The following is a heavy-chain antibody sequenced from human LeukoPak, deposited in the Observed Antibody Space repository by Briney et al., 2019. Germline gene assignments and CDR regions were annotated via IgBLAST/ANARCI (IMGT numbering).Heavy chain of an antibody. J-gene: IGHJ4*02. CDR1: GFIFSSSW. CDR2: KKQDGSGK. Sequence: GGPLRLCCTACGFIFSSSWVKGLHQARGGGVEWVANKKQDGSGKYYVDSVKGRFTISRDNPKNSLSLQMNSLAAEDTAVYYWARRGTSSSWAHFDYWGQGTLVTVSS. D-gene: IGHD6-13*01. CDR3: ARRGTSSSWAHFDY. V-gene: IGHV3-7*05.